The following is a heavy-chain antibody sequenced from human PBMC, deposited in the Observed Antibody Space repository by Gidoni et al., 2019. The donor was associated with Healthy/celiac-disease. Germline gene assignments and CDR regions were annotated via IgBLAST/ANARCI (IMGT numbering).Heavy chain of an antibody. J-gene: IGHJ4*02. CDR1: GYTVTSYD. V-gene: IGHV1-8*01. Sequence: QVQLVQYGAEVKQPGSSVKVSFKASGYTVTSYDIHCVRHATGQRLQWMGWMNPNSGNTGYAQKFQGRVNMTRNTSISTAYMELSSLRAEDTAVYYWAREINDYGVDWGQGTLVTVSS. CDR3: AREINDYGVD. CDR2: MNPNSGNT. D-gene: IGHD4-17*01.